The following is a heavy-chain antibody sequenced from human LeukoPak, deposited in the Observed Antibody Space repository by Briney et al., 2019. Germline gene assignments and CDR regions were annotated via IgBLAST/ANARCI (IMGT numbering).Heavy chain of an antibody. CDR2: IYHSGST. D-gene: IGHD6-13*01. CDR3: ARGNLAAVDY. Sequence: SSETLSLTCTVSGGSISSYYWSWIRQPPGKGLEWIGYIYHSGSTYYNPSLKSRVTISVDRSKNQFSLKLSSVTAADTAVYYCARGNLAAVDYWGQGTLVTVSS. CDR1: GGSISSYY. J-gene: IGHJ4*02. V-gene: IGHV4-59*12.